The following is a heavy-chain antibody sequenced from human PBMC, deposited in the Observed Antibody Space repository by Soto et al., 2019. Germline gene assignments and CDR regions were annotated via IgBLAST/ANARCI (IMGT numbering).Heavy chain of an antibody. Sequence: ASVKVSCKASGGTFSSYAISWVRQAPGQGLEWMGGIIPIFGTANYAQKFQGRVTITADESTSTAYMELSSLRSEDTAVYYCARLRFLEWLFPPGMDVWGQGTTVTVSS. V-gene: IGHV1-69*13. D-gene: IGHD3-3*01. J-gene: IGHJ6*02. CDR3: ARLRFLEWLFPPGMDV. CDR1: GGTFSSYA. CDR2: IIPIFGTA.